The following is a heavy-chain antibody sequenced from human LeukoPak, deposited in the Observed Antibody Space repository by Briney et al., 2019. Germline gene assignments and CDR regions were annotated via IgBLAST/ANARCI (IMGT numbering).Heavy chain of an antibody. V-gene: IGHV3-30*18. D-gene: IGHD1-7*01. CDR3: AEGISELRTFDY. J-gene: IGHJ4*02. CDR2: ISYDGSNK. Sequence: GRSLRLSCAASGFTFSIYGMHWVRQAPGKGLEWVAVISYDGSNKYYADSVKGRFTISRDNSKNTLFLQMNSLRTDDTAVYYCAEGISELRTFDYWGQGTLVTVSS. CDR1: GFTFSIYG.